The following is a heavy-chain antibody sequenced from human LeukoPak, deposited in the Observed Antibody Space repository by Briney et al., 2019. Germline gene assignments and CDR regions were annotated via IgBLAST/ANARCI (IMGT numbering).Heavy chain of an antibody. V-gene: IGHV1-2*02. J-gene: IGHJ6*03. Sequence: ASVTVSCKASGYMFTGYYMHWVRQAPGQGREGMGWINPNSGGTNYAQKFQGRVTMTRDTSISTAYMDLNRLRSDDTAVYYCARVVAVTGTPVYYMDVWGKGTTVTVSS. CDR2: INPNSGGT. D-gene: IGHD6-19*01. CDR1: GYMFTGYY. CDR3: ARVVAVTGTPVYYMDV.